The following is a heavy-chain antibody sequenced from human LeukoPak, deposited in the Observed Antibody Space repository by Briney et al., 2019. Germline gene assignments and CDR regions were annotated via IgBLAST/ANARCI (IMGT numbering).Heavy chain of an antibody. Sequence: SETLSLTCTVSGGSISSGDYYWSWIRQPPGKGLEWIGYIYYSGSTYYNPSLKSRVTISVDTSKNQFSLKLSSVTAADTAVYYCASSMDCSSTSCSELDAFDIWGQGIMVTVSS. J-gene: IGHJ3*02. V-gene: IGHV4-30-4*01. CDR2: IYYSGST. CDR3: ASSMDCSSTSCSELDAFDI. CDR1: GGSISSGDYY. D-gene: IGHD2-2*01.